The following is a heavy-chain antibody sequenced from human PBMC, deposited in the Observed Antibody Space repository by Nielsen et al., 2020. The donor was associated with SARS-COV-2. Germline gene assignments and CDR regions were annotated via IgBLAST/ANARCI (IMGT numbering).Heavy chain of an antibody. J-gene: IGHJ4*02. CDR3: ASPYSSSWSGDY. V-gene: IGHV3-66*01. Sequence: GESLKISCAASGFTFSSYGMHWVRQAPGKGLEWVSVIYSGGSTYYADSVKGRFTISRDNSKNTLYLQMNSLRAEDTAVYYCASPYSSSWSGDYWGQGTLVTVSS. CDR1: GFTFSSYG. D-gene: IGHD6-6*01. CDR2: IYSGGST.